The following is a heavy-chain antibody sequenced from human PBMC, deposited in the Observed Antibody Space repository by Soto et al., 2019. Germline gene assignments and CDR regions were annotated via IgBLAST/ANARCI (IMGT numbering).Heavy chain of an antibody. CDR3: ARAPQTVAGAGIWY. Sequence: QVQLVQSGAEVKKPGASVKVSCKASGYTFTSYGISWVRQAPGQGLEWMGWISGYNGDTNYAQKLQGRVTMTTDTSTSTADMERRSRRSDDTAVYYCARAPQTVAGAGIWYWGQGTLVTVAS. CDR1: GYTFTSYG. D-gene: IGHD6-13*01. CDR2: ISGYNGDT. V-gene: IGHV1-18*04. J-gene: IGHJ4*02.